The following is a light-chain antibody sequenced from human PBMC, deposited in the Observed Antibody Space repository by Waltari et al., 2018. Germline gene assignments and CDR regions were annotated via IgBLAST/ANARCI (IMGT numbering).Light chain of an antibody. CDR3: QQSSSTPPT. V-gene: IGKV1-39*01. CDR2: GAS. Sequence: DIQMTQSPSSLSASVVDRVTITCRASQGISTYLNWYQQKPGKAPKLLIYGASSFQGGVPARFSGSGSGTDFTLTISSLQPEDFATYYCQQSSSTPPTFGGGTKVEIK. CDR1: QGISTY. J-gene: IGKJ4*01.